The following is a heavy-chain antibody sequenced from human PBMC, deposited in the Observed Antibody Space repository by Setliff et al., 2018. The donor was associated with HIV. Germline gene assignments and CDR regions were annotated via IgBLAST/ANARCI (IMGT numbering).Heavy chain of an antibody. CDR3: VRHVDSDTSGHPDWFDP. CDR1: GGSIARSYLY. Sequence: SETLSLTCTVSGGSIARSYLYWGWIRQPPGKGLEWIGTMYYSGKTFYIPSLQSRVTISADTSKNQFSLNLNSVTAADTAVYYCVRHVDSDTSGHPDWFDPWGQGTLVTVSS. CDR2: MYYSGKT. V-gene: IGHV4-39*01. D-gene: IGHD3-22*01. J-gene: IGHJ5*02.